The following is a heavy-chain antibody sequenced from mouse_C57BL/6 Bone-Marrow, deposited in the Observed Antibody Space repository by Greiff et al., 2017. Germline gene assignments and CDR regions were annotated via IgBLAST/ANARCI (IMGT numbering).Heavy chain of an antibody. V-gene: IGHV5-6*01. CDR2: ISSGGSYT. Sequence: EVNVVESGGDLVKPGGSLKLSCAASGFTFSSYGMSWVRQTPDKRLEWVATISSGGSYTYYPDSVKGRFPISRDNAKNTLYLQMSSLKSEDTAMYYCARTTVVADWYFDVWGTGTTVTVSS. D-gene: IGHD1-1*01. CDR1: GFTFSSYG. CDR3: ARTTVVADWYFDV. J-gene: IGHJ1*03.